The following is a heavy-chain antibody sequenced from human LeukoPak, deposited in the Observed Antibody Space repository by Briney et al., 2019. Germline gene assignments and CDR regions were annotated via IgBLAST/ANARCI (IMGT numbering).Heavy chain of an antibody. Sequence: PGGSLRLSCAASGFTFSWYSMNWVRQAPGKGPQWVSYISSSSSAIYYADSVRGRFTISRDNAKNSLYLQMNSLRDEDTAVYYCARDGEMATNPYYFDYWGQGTLVTVSS. CDR3: ARDGEMATNPYYFDY. CDR2: ISSSSSAI. J-gene: IGHJ4*02. D-gene: IGHD5-24*01. V-gene: IGHV3-48*02. CDR1: GFTFSWYS.